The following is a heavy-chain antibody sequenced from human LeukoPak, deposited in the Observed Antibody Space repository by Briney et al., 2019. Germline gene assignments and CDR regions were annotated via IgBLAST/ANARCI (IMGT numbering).Heavy chain of an antibody. J-gene: IGHJ4*02. CDR3: ARQTRDGSGSRGYSFDF. D-gene: IGHD3-10*01. V-gene: IGHV5-51*01. CDR2: IYPGDSDT. CDR1: GYIFTHNR. Sequence: HGESLKISCKGSGYIFTHNRIGWVRQMPGKGLEWMGIIYPGDSDTRYSPSFEGQVTISVDKSISTAYLQWSSLKASDTAMYYCARQTRDGSGSRGYSFDFWGQGTLVTVSS.